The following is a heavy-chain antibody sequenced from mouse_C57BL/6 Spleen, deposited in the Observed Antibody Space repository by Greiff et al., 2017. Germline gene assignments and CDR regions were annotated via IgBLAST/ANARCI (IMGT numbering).Heavy chain of an antibody. D-gene: IGHD1-1*01. V-gene: IGHV1-82*01. J-gene: IGHJ2*01. CDR2: IYPGDGDT. CDR1: GYAFSSSW. Sequence: QVQLKQSGPELVKPGASVKISCKASGYAFSSSWMNWVKQRPGKGLEWIGRIYPGDGDTNYNGKFKGKATLTADKSSSTAYMQLSSLTSEDSAVYFCVTFITTVVASDYWGQGTTLTVSS. CDR3: VTFITTVVASDY.